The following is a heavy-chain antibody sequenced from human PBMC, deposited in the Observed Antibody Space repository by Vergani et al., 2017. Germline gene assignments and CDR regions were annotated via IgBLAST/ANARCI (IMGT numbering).Heavy chain of an antibody. CDR3: ARDMVGSGWSAFDY. CDR1: GGSISSSNW. D-gene: IGHD6-19*01. CDR2: IYHSGST. J-gene: IGHJ4*02. V-gene: IGHV4-4*03. Sequence: QVQLQESGPGLVKPPGTLSLTCAVSGGSISSSNWWSWVRQPPGQGLEWIGEIYHSGSTNYNPSLKSRVTISVDKSKNQFSLKLSSVTAADTAVYYCARDMVGSGWSAFDYWGQGTLVTVSS.